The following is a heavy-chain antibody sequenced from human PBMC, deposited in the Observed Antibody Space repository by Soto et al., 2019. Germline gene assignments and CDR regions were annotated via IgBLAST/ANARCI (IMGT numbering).Heavy chain of an antibody. Sequence: ASVKVSCKASGFTFTSYGINWVRQAPGQGLEWLGWISAYDGNTNYAQILQGRVSMTTDTSANTAYMELRSLRADDTAMYYCARGGYYDSSGSRNYYYYGMNVWGQGTTVTVSS. CDR2: ISAYDGNT. V-gene: IGHV1-18*01. CDR3: ARGGYYDSSGSRNYYYYGMNV. CDR1: GFTFTSYG. D-gene: IGHD3-22*01. J-gene: IGHJ6*02.